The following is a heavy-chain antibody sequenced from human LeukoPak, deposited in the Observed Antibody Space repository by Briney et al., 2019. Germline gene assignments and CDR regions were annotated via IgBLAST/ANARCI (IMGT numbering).Heavy chain of an antibody. V-gene: IGHV4-59*01. CDR3: ARHSGYCSSTSCYDWFDP. Sequence: PSETLSLTCTVSGYSISSYYWSWIRQPPGKGLEWMGYIYYSGSTNYNPSLKSRVSISVDTSKNQFSLKLSSVTAAATAVYYCARHSGYCSSTSCYDWFDPWGQGTLVTVSS. CDR2: IYYSGST. J-gene: IGHJ5*02. D-gene: IGHD2-2*01. CDR1: GYSISSYY.